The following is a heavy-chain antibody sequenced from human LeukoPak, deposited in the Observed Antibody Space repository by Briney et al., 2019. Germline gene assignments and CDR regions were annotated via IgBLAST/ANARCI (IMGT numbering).Heavy chain of an antibody. CDR3: ARRYCSNGVCYHP. D-gene: IGHD2-8*01. CDR2: IYPGDSDT. V-gene: IGHV5-51*01. J-gene: IGHJ5*02. CDR1: GYSFTNYW. Sequence: GESLKISCKGSGYSFTNYWIGWVRHMPGKGLEWMGIIYPGDSDTRYSPSFQGQVTISADKSITTAYLQWSSLKASDTAMYYCARRYCSNGVCYHPWGQGTLVTVSS.